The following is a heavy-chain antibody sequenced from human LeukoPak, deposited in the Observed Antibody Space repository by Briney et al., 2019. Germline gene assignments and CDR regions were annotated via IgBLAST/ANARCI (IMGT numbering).Heavy chain of an antibody. V-gene: IGHV3-20*04. J-gene: IGHJ6*03. Sequence: GGSLRLSCAASGFTFSSYGMSWVRQAPGEGLEWVSGINWNGGNTGYADSVKGRFTISRDNVKNSLYLQMNSLRAEDTALYYCARAPGVRYYYYMDVWGKGTTVTVSS. CDR1: GFTFSSYG. D-gene: IGHD2-8*01. CDR2: INWNGGNT. CDR3: ARAPGVRYYYYMDV.